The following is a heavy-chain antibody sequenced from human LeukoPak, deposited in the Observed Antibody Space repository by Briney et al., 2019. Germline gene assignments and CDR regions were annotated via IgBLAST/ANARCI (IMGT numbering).Heavy chain of an antibody. Sequence: SETLSLTCAVYGGSFSGYYWNWIRQPPGKGLEWIGEINQSGSTNYNPALNSRVTISVDTSKKQVSLKMSSVTAADTAVYYCASGLKHFVLYYYYIDVWGNGTTVTVSS. CDR3: ASGLKHFVLYYYYIDV. CDR2: INQSGST. D-gene: IGHD6-6*01. V-gene: IGHV4-34*01. CDR1: GGSFSGYY. J-gene: IGHJ6*03.